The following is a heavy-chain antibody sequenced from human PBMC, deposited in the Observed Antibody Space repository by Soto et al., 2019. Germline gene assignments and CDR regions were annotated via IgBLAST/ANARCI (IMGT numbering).Heavy chain of an antibody. Sequence: EVQLVESGGGLVQPGGSLRLSCAASGFTVSSNYMSWVRQAPGKGLEWVSVIYSGGSTYYADSVKGRFTISRHNSKNTMYLQMNSLRAEDTAVYYCARAAYCRGDCTTAFDYWGQVTLVTVSS. CDR2: IYSGGST. V-gene: IGHV3-53*04. J-gene: IGHJ4*02. CDR3: ARAAYCRGDCTTAFDY. CDR1: GFTVSSNY. D-gene: IGHD2-21*02.